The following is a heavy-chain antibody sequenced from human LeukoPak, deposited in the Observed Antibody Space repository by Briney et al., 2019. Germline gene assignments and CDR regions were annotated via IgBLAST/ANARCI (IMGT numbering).Heavy chain of an antibody. CDR3: ARDSSAFDY. CDR2: IYHSGST. Sequence: SETLSLTCAVSGYSISSGYYWGWIRQPPGKGLEWIGSIYHSGSTCYNPSLKSRVAISVDTSKNQFSLKLSSVTAADTAVYYCARDSSAFDYWGQGTLVTVSS. J-gene: IGHJ4*02. D-gene: IGHD2-2*01. V-gene: IGHV4-38-2*02. CDR1: GYSISSGYY.